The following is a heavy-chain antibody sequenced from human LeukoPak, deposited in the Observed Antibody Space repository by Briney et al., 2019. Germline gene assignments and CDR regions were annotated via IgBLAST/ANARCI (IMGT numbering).Heavy chain of an antibody. Sequence: GGSLRLSCAASGFTFDDYAMNWLRQVPGRGLEWVSGINWNGRIAEYADSVKDRFTISRQNTKNSLYLYMNNLGGEDTALYFCARGSVQLWLRDTYYYMDVWGKGTTVTVSS. CDR3: ARGSVQLWLRDTYYYMDV. J-gene: IGHJ6*03. D-gene: IGHD5-18*01. V-gene: IGHV3-20*04. CDR2: INWNGRIA. CDR1: GFTFDDYA.